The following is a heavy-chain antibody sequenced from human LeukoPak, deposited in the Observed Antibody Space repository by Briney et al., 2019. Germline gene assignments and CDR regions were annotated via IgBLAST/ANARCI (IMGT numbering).Heavy chain of an antibody. CDR1: GGSISSSSYY. J-gene: IGHJ5*02. Sequence: SETLSLTCTVSGGSISSSSYYWGWLRQPPGKGLEWIGSIYYSGSTYYNPSLKSRVTISVDTSKNQFSLKLSSVTAADTAVYYCARDLPNWFDPWGQGTLVTVSS. V-gene: IGHV4-39*07. CDR3: ARDLPNWFDP. CDR2: IYYSGST.